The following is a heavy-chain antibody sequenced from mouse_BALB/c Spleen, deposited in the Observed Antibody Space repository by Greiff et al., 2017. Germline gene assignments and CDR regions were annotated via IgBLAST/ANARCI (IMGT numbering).Heavy chain of an antibody. J-gene: IGHJ3*01. CDR3: ARVPDYGSSWFAY. D-gene: IGHD1-1*01. CDR2: IWGDGST. V-gene: IGHV2-6-7*01. CDR1: GFSLTGYG. Sequence: VKLMESGPGLVAPSQSLSITCTVSGFSLTGYGVNWVRQPPGKGLEWLGMIWGDGSTDYNSALKSRLSISKDNSKSQVFLKMNSLQTDDTARYYCARVPDYGSSWFAYWGQGTLVTVSA.